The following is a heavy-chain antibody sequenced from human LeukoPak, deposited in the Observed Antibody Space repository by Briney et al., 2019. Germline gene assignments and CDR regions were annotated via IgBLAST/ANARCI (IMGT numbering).Heavy chain of an antibody. CDR2: ISGSGGST. CDR3: AKDLYLGIPVTGSDY. D-gene: IGHD2-21*01. Sequence: GGSLRLSCAASGFTFSSYAMSWVRQAPGKGLEWVSAISGSGGSTYYADSVKGRFTISRDNSKNTLYLQMNSPRAEDTAVYYCAKDLYLGIPVTGSDYWGQGTLVTVSS. CDR1: GFTFSSYA. J-gene: IGHJ4*02. V-gene: IGHV3-23*01.